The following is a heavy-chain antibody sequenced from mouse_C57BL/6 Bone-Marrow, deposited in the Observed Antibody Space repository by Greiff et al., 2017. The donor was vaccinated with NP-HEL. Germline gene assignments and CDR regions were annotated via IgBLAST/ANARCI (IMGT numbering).Heavy chain of an antibody. J-gene: IGHJ4*01. D-gene: IGHD2-14*01. CDR1: GYTFTDYE. CDR2: IDPETGGT. V-gene: IGHV1-15*01. CDR3: TRRYDSLPMDY. Sequence: VQLQQSGAELVRPGASVTLSCKASGYTFTDYEMHWVKQTPVHGLEWIGAIDPETGGTAYNQKFKGKAILTADKSSSTAYMELRSLTSEDSAVYYSTRRYDSLPMDYWGQGTSVTVSS.